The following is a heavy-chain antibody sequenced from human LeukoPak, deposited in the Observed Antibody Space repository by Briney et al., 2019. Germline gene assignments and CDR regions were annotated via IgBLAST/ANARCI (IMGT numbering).Heavy chain of an antibody. CDR3: AKGGGDGSGYFSG. Sequence: QPGGSLRLSCAASGFTFSNYAMSAMSWVRQAPGKGLEWVSAISGSGGSTYYADSVKGRFTISRDNSKNTLYLQMNSLRAEDTAVYYCAKGGGDGSGYFSGWGQGTLVTVSS. CDR1: GFTFSNYA. V-gene: IGHV3-23*01. D-gene: IGHD3-22*01. CDR2: ISGSGGST. J-gene: IGHJ4*02.